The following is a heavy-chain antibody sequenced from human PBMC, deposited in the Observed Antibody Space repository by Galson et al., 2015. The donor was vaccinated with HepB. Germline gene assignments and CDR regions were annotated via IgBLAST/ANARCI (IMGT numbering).Heavy chain of an antibody. CDR1: GGSINSYY. CDR2: IYYNGST. CDR3: ARYSNSWFHRWYHNRGMDV. V-gene: IGHV4-59*01. J-gene: IGHJ6*02. D-gene: IGHD6-13*01. Sequence: TLSLTCTVSGGSINSYYWSWIRQPPGKGLEWIGYIYYNGSTNYKPSLKSRVTMSVDTSKNQLSLKLRSVTAADTAVYYCARYSNSWFHRWYHNRGMDVWGQGTTVTVSS.